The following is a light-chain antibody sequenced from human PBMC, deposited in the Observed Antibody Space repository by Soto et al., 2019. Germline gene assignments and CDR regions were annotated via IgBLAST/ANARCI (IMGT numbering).Light chain of an antibody. CDR3: QHYNIYPYS. Sequence: DIQMTQSPSTLSASVGERVTITCRASQTINEWLAWYQQKIGKAPKVLIYQASTLASAVPSRFSGSGSGTTFTLSISSLQPDDSATYYCQHYNIYPYSFGHGTKLEI. V-gene: IGKV1-5*03. J-gene: IGKJ2*03. CDR2: QAS. CDR1: QTINEW.